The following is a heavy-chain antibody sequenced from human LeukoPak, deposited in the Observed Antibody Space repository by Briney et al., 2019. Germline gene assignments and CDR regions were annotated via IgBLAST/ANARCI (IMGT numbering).Heavy chain of an antibody. V-gene: IGHV1-2*02. CDR3: AREYFYGSGSYYTRGWFDP. J-gene: IGHJ5*02. CDR2: INPKSGGP. D-gene: IGHD3-10*01. CDR1: GYTFTGYY. Sequence: ASVKVSCKASGYTFTGYYIHWVRQAPGQGLEWMGWINPKSGGPNYALKFQGRVVMTRDTSISTAYMELTGLTSDDTAVYYCAREYFYGSGSYYTRGWFDPWGQGTLVTVSS.